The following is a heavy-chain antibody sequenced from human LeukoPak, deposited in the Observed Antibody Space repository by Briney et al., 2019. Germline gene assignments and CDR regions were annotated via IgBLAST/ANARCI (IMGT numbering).Heavy chain of an antibody. J-gene: IGHJ5*02. D-gene: IGHD4-23*01. CDR1: GFTFSSYW. CDR2: IKQDGSQK. CDR3: ASDRSRTTVENSNWFDP. V-gene: IGHV3-7*04. Sequence: GGSLRLSCVASGFTFSSYWMSWVRQAPGKGLEWVANIKQDGSQKYYVDSVKGRFTISRDNAENALYLQMNSLRAEVTAVYYCASDRSRTTVENSNWFDPWGQGTLVTVSS.